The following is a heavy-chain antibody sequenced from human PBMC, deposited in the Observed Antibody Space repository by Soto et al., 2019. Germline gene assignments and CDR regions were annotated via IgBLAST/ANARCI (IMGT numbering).Heavy chain of an antibody. J-gene: IGHJ4*02. V-gene: IGHV3-23*01. D-gene: IGHD3-10*01. CDR2: ISGSGGST. CDR1: GFIFSSYA. Sequence: EVQLLESGGASVQPGGSLRLSCAASGFIFSSYAMSWVRQAPGKGLEWVSGISGSGGSTNYADSVKGRVTIPRDNFKNVTYLQMDSLRAEDTAVYYCARGKGEYRYGVGSYYLHYFDFWGQGTLVTVSS. CDR3: ARGKGEYRYGVGSYYLHYFDF.